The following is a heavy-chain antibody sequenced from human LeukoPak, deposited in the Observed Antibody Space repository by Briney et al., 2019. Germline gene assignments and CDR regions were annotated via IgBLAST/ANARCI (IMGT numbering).Heavy chain of an antibody. J-gene: IGHJ4*02. CDR2: FDPEDDEK. D-gene: IGHD3-22*01. V-gene: IGHV1-24*01. CDR1: GYMFTELS. Sequence: GASVKVSCKVSGYMFTELSMHWVRQAPGKGLEWMGGFDPEDDEKMYAQKFQGRVTMTEDTSTDTAYMGLSSLRSEDTAAYYCAAELSSGYFDYWGQGTLVTVSS. CDR3: AAELSSGYFDY.